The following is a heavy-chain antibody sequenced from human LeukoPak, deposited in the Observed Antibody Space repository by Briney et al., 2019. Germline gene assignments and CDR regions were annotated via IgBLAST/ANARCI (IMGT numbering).Heavy chain of an antibody. CDR3: AGEKSDI. CDR1: GFSFTKYA. CDR2: ISKDGSMR. V-gene: IGHV3-30*04. Sequence: GGSLRLSCAASGFSFTKYAMDWVRQAPGKGLEWVAIISKDGSMRYYADSVKGRFTVSRDNSNNAVYLQMNSLKSEDTAVYYCAGEKSDIWGQGTMVTVSA. J-gene: IGHJ3*02.